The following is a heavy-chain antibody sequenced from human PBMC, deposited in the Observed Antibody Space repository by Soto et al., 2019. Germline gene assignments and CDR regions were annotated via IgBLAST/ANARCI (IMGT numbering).Heavy chain of an antibody. CDR2: IIPIFGTA. CDR3: ARQTRNRVRGVFYGRDV. Sequence: ASVKVSCKASGGTFSSYAISWVRQAPGQGLEWMGGIIPIFGTANYAQKFQGRVTITADESTSTAYMELSSLRSEDTAVYYCARQTRNRVRGVFYGRDVGGKGTTVTVSS. CDR1: GGTFSSYA. J-gene: IGHJ6*04. V-gene: IGHV1-69*13. D-gene: IGHD3-10*01.